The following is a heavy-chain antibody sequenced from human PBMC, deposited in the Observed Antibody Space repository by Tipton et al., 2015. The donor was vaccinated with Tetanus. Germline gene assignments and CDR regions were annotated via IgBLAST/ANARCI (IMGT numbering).Heavy chain of an antibody. CDR1: GFTFSSYS. CDR2: ISSSSSYI. V-gene: IGHV3-21*01. CDR3: ARDLSVVVVAAFCDY. Sequence: SLRLSCAASGFTFSSYSMNWVRQAPGKGLEWVSSISSSSSYIYYADSVKGRFTISRDNAKNSLYLQMNSLRAEDTAVYYCARDLSVVVVAAFCDYWGQGTLVTVSS. D-gene: IGHD2-15*01. J-gene: IGHJ4*02.